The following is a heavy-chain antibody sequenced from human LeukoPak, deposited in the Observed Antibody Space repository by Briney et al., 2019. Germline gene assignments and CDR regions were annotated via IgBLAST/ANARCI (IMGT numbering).Heavy chain of an antibody. Sequence: RSSETLSLTCAVYGGSFSGYYWSWIRQPPGKGLEWIGEINHSGSTNYNPSLKGRVTISVDTSKNQFSLKLSSVTAADTAVYYCASWGYCSSTSCPRSWFDPWGQGTLVTVSS. CDR3: ASWGYCSSTSCPRSWFDP. J-gene: IGHJ5*02. D-gene: IGHD2-2*01. CDR1: GGSFSGYY. V-gene: IGHV4-34*01. CDR2: INHSGST.